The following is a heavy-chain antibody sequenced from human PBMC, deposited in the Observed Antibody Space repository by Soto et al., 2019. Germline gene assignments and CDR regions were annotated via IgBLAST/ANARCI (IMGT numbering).Heavy chain of an antibody. V-gene: IGHV3-48*01. J-gene: IGHJ4*02. CDR2: ISSSSSTI. D-gene: IGHD6-13*01. CDR1: GFTFSSYS. CDR3: ARGSSARYNSTFRWD. Sequence: DVPLVESGGGLVQPGGSLRLSCAASGFTFSSYSMNWVRQAPGKGLEWVSYISSSSSTIYYADSVKGRFTISRDNAKNSLYLQMNSLRAEDTAVYYCARGSSARYNSTFRWDWGQGTLVTVSS.